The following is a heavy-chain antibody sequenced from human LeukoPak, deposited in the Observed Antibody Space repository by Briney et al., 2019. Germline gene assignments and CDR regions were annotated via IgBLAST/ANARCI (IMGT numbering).Heavy chain of an antibody. V-gene: IGHV3-20*04. CDR3: ARVAAAAGTPLSYYYYYMDV. J-gene: IGHJ6*03. CDR2: INWNGGST. D-gene: IGHD6-13*01. CDR1: GFTFDDYG. Sequence: GGSLRLSCAASGFTFDDYGMSWVRQAPGKGLEWVSGINWNGGSTGYADSVKGRFTISRDNAKNSLYLQMNSLRAEDTAVYYCARVAAAAGTPLSYYYYYMDVWGKGTTVTVSS.